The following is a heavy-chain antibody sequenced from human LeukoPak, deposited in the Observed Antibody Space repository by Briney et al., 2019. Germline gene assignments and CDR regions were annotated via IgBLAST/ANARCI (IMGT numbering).Heavy chain of an antibody. Sequence: SVKVSCKASGGTFSSYAISWVRQAPGQGLEWMGGIIPIFGTANYAQKFQGRVTITADESMSTAYMELSSLRSEDAAVYYCASIIAVAGNYYYYGMDVWGQGTTVTVSS. V-gene: IGHV1-69*01. D-gene: IGHD6-19*01. CDR1: GGTFSSYA. J-gene: IGHJ6*02. CDR2: IIPIFGTA. CDR3: ASIIAVAGNYYYYGMDV.